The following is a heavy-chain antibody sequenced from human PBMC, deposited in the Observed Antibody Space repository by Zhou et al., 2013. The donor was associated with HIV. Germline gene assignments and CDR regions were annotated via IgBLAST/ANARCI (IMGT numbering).Heavy chain of an antibody. CDR3: ARARYYYGSGSYYPFDY. D-gene: IGHD3-10*01. CDR1: GHTFTGYY. J-gene: IGHJ4*02. Sequence: QVQLVQSGAEVKMPGSSVKLSCKASGHTFTGYYMHWVRLAPGHGLEWMGWINPNSGGTNYAQKFQGRVTMTRDTSISTAYMELSRLRSDDTAVYYCARARYYYGSGSYYPFDYWGQGTLVTVSS. V-gene: IGHV1-2*02. CDR2: INPNSGGT.